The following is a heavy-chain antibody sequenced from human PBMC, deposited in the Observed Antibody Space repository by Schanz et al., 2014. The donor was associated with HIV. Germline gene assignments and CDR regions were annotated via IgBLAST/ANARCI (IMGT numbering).Heavy chain of an antibody. CDR3: AREARGSSRWYGNYYIDS. V-gene: IGHV4-4*02. CDR1: GFAFSRHW. J-gene: IGHJ4*02. Sequence: VQLVESGGGLVKPGGSLTLSCAASGFAFSRHWMSWVRQTPGKGLEWIGEIHHSGSTNYNPSLKSRVIMSRDTSKNQFSLPLFSKTAADTAVYYCAREARGSSRWYGNYYIDSWGQGTQVTVSS. D-gene: IGHD1-26*01. CDR2: IHHSGST.